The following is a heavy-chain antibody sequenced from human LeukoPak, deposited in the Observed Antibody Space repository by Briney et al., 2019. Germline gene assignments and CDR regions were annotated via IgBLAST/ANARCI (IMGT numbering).Heavy chain of an antibody. Sequence: GGSLRLSCAASGFTFSSYAMSWVGQAPGKGLEWVSAIDGSGASTYYADSVKGRFTISRDNSKNTLFLQMNSLAVEDTAVYYCAKTDSYGGNSQLFDFWGQGTLVTVSS. CDR1: GFTFSSYA. J-gene: IGHJ4*02. CDR3: AKTDSYGGNSQLFDF. D-gene: IGHD4-23*01. V-gene: IGHV3-23*01. CDR2: IDGSGAST.